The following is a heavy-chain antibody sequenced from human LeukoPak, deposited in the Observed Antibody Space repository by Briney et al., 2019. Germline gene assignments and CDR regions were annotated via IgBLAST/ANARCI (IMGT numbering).Heavy chain of an antibody. V-gene: IGHV4-4*02. CDR3: ARVYYYDSNYFDY. J-gene: IGHJ4*02. D-gene: IGHD3-22*01. CDR1: GGSISSSNW. Sequence: SGTLSLTCAVSGGSISSSNWWSWVRQPPGKGLEWIGEIYHSGSTNYNPSLKSRVTISVDKSKNQFSLKLSSVTAADTAVYYCARVYYYDSNYFDYWGQGTLVTVSS. CDR2: IYHSGST.